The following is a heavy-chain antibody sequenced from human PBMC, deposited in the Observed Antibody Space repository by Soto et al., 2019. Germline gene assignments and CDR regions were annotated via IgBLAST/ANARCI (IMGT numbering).Heavy chain of an antibody. J-gene: IGHJ4*02. D-gene: IGHD3-22*01. CDR1: GFSFTTSA. V-gene: IGHV1-58*01. CDR2: IAVGSGNT. Sequence: GASVKVSCKASGFSFTTSAVQWVRQARGQRLEWIGWIAVGSGNTNFAQKFQERVTITRDMSTSTAYMELSSLGSEDTAVYYCAASLTMVVVFEQFDYWGQGTLVTVSS. CDR3: AASLTMVVVFEQFDY.